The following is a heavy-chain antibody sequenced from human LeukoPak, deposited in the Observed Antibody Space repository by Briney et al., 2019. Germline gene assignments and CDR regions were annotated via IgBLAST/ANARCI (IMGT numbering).Heavy chain of an antibody. V-gene: IGHV1-46*01. D-gene: IGHD3-3*01. CDR3: AREPGEYDFWSGDLGNWFDP. J-gene: IGHJ5*02. CDR2: INPSGGST. CDR1: GYTFTSYY. Sequence: ASVKVSCKASGYTFTSYYMHWVRQAPGQGLEWMGIINPSGGSTSYAQKFQGRVTMTRDTSTSTVYMELSSLRSEDTAVYYCAREPGEYDFWSGDLGNWFDPWGQGTLVTVSS.